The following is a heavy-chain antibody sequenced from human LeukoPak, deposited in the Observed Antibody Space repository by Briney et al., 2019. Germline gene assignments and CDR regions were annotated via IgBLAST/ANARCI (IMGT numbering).Heavy chain of an antibody. Sequence: KPGGSLRLSCAASVFTFSDNYMSWVRQAPGKGLEWVSYITSSSYTNYADSVKDRFTISRDNAKNSLYLQMNSLRAEDTAIYYCAGLVVVAATPGYFDYWGQGTLVTVSS. J-gene: IGHJ4*02. CDR1: VFTFSDNY. CDR3: AGLVVVAATPGYFDY. V-gene: IGHV3-11*06. D-gene: IGHD2-15*01. CDR2: ITSSSYT.